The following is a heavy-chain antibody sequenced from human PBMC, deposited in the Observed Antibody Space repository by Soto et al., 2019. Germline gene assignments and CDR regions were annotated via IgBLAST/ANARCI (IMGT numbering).Heavy chain of an antibody. V-gene: IGHV4-34*01. Sequence: QVQLQQWGAGLLKPSETLSLTCAVYGGSFSGYYWSWIRQPPGKGLEWSGEINHSGSTNYNPSLKSRVTISVDTSKNQFSLKLSSVTAADTAVYYCAEGSYGATGYWGQGTLVTVSS. CDR1: GGSFSGYY. D-gene: IGHD1-26*01. J-gene: IGHJ4*02. CDR3: AEGSYGATGY. CDR2: INHSGST.